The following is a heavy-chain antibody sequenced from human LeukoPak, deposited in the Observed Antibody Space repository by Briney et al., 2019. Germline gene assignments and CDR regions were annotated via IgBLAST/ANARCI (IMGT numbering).Heavy chain of an antibody. V-gene: IGHV4-61*02. J-gene: IGHJ4*02. D-gene: IGHD3-22*01. CDR2: IYTSGST. Sequence: SQTLSLTCTVSGGSISSGSYYWSWIRQPAGKGLEWIGRIYTSGSTNYNPSLKSRVTISVDTSKNQFSLKLSSVTAADTAVYFCARGGRLLGKFDYWGQGTLVTVSS. CDR3: ARGGRLLGKFDY. CDR1: GGSISSGSYY.